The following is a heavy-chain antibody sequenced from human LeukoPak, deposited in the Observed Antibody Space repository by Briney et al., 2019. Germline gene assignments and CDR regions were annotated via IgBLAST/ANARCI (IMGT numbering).Heavy chain of an antibody. CDR3: ARGTSDDWFDP. V-gene: IGHV4-30-2*01. Sequence: PSETLSLTCAVSGGSISSYYWSWIRQPPGKGLEWIGYIYHSGSTYYNPSLKSRVTISVDRSKNQFSLKLSSVTAADTAVYYCARGTSDDWFDPWGQGTLVTVSS. CDR1: GGSISSYY. J-gene: IGHJ5*02. CDR2: IYHSGST.